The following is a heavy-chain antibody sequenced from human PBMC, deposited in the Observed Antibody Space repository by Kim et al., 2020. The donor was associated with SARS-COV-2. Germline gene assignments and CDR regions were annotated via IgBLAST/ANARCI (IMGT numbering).Heavy chain of an antibody. CDR1: GGSISSSSYY. V-gene: IGHV4-39*01. J-gene: IGHJ5*02. CDR3: ARHPNDFWSGYYWVNWFDP. CDR2: IYYSGST. D-gene: IGHD3-3*01. Sequence: SETLSLTCTVSGGSISSSSYYWGWIRQPPGKGLEWIGSIYYSGSTYYNPSLKSRVTISVDTSKNQFSLKLSSVTAADTAVYYCARHPNDFWSGYYWVNWFDPWGQGTLVTVSS.